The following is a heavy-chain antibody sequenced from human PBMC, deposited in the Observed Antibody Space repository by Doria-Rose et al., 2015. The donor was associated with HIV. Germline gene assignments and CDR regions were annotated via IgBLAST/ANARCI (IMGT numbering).Heavy chain of an antibody. CDR1: GFTFSSHR. D-gene: IGHD3-10*01. V-gene: IGHV3-21*01. J-gene: IGHJ4*02. CDR3: ANGVTLDY. Sequence: VQLVQSGGGLVRPGGSLRLSCATSGFTFSSHRINWVRQAPGKGLEWVSCISSTSAYINYADSVRGRFIISRDNARNSLYLQMDSLRAEDTAIYYCANGVTLDYWGQGTLVTVSS. CDR2: ISSTSAYI.